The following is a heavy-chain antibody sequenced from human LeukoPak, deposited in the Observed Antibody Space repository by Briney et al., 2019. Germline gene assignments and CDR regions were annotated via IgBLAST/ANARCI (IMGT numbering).Heavy chain of an antibody. CDR1: GGSISSYY. V-gene: IGHV4-4*07. J-gene: IGHJ4*02. CDR2: IYTSGST. CDR3: ARTHDYGDYRSPYYFDY. D-gene: IGHD4-17*01. Sequence: SETLSLTCTVSGGSISSYYWSWIRQPAGKGLEWIGRIYTSGSTNYNPSLKSRVTMSVDTSKNQFSLKLSSVTAADTAVYYCARTHDYGDYRSPYYFDYWGQGTLVTVFS.